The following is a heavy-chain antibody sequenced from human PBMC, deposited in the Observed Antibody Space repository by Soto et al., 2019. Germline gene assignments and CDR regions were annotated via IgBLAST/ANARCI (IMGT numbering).Heavy chain of an antibody. CDR3: ARDLVGTTYEGY. Sequence: EVQLVESGGGLVQPGGSLRLSCAASGFTLSSYSMSWVRQAPGKGLEWVSYISSSSGAMYYADSVKGRFTISRDNAKNSLYLQMNSLRDEDTAVYYCARDLVGTTYEGYWGQGTLVTVSS. V-gene: IGHV3-48*02. CDR2: ISSSSGAM. J-gene: IGHJ4*02. CDR1: GFTLSSYS. D-gene: IGHD1-7*01.